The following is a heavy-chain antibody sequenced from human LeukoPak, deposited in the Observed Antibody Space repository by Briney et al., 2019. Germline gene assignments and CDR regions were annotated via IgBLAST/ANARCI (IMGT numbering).Heavy chain of an antibody. CDR1: GYSISSGYY. Sequence: SETLSLTCTVSGYSISSGYYWGWIRQPPGKGLEWIGSIYHSGSTYYNPSLKSRVAISVDTSKNQFSLKLSSVTAADTAVYYCAREALYYYDSSGLYGGDYWGQGTLVTVSS. CDR2: IYHSGST. D-gene: IGHD3-22*01. J-gene: IGHJ4*02. CDR3: AREALYYYDSSGLYGGDY. V-gene: IGHV4-38-2*02.